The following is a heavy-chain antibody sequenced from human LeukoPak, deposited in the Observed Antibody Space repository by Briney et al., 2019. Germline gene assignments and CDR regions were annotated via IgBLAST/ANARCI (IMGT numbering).Heavy chain of an antibody. J-gene: IGHJ3*02. D-gene: IGHD2-2*01. CDR3: ARDRGRDCSSTSCYKGYAFDI. CDR1: GFTFNSYT. V-gene: IGHV3-48*01. CDR2: ISSGSDTI. Sequence: GGSLRLSCAASGFTFNSYTMNWVRQAPGQGLEWVSFISSGSDTIYYADSVKGRFTISRDNSKNTLYLQMNSLRAEDTAVYYCARDRGRDCSSTSCYKGYAFDIWGQGTMVTVSS.